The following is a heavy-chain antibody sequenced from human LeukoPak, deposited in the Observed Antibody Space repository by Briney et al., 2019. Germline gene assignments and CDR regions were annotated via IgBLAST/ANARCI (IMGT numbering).Heavy chain of an antibody. CDR3: ARDADIAVAGISSANWFDA. CDR1: GGTFSSYA. D-gene: IGHD6-19*01. J-gene: IGHJ5*02. V-gene: IGHV1-69*04. CDR2: IIPIFGMA. Sequence: GASVKVSCKASGGTFSSYAISWVRQAPGQGLEWMGRIIPIFGMANHAQNFQGRVTITADKSTSTAYMELSSLTSEDTAVYFCARDADIAVAGISSANWFDAWGQGTLVTVSA.